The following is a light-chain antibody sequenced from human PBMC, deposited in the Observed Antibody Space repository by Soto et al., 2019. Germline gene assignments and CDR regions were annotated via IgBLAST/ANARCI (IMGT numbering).Light chain of an antibody. CDR3: AAWDDGRSGWV. Sequence: HSVLPQAPSASGTPGQSGTISCSGSDSNIGSNTVNWYQQLPGMAPKLLIYSNFQRSSGAPDRFSASKSGTSASLAISGLQSEDEAHYYGAAWDDGRSGWVVGGGTKLTVL. V-gene: IGLV1-44*01. J-gene: IGLJ2*01. CDR1: DSNIGSNT. CDR2: SNF.